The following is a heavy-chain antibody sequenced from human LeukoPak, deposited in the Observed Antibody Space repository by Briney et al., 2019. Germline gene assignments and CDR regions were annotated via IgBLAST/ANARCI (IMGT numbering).Heavy chain of an antibody. V-gene: IGHV1-18*01. J-gene: IGHJ3*02. CDR2: ISAYNGNT. CDR1: GYTFTSYG. CDR3: ARANRYCSGTSCPRYAFDI. D-gene: IGHD2-2*01. Sequence: ASVKVSCKASGYTFTSYGISWVRQAPGQGLEWMGWISAYNGNTNYAQKLQGRVTMTTDTSTSTAYMELRSLRSDDTAVYYCARANRYCSGTSCPRYAFDIWGQGTMVTVSS.